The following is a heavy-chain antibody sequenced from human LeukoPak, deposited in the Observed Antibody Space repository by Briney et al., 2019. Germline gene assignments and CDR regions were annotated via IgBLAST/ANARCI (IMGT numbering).Heavy chain of an antibody. CDR2: IYYSGST. J-gene: IGHJ4*02. Sequence: SETLSLTCTVSGGSISSYYWSWIRQPPGKGMEWIGYIYYSGSTNYNPSLKSRVTISVDTSKHHFSLKLSSVTAADTAVYYCARVTGYMIEDYFDYWGQGTLLTVSS. CDR3: ARVTGYMIEDYFDY. V-gene: IGHV4-59*01. D-gene: IGHD3-9*01. CDR1: GGSISSYY.